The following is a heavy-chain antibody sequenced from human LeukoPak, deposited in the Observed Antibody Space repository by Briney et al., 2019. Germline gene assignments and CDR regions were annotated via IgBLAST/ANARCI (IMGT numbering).Heavy chain of an antibody. CDR3: AKDSSGSYDAFDI. CDR1: GFTFDDYG. J-gene: IGHJ3*02. V-gene: IGHV3-20*04. CDR2: INWNGGST. Sequence: PGGSLRLSCAASGFTFDDYGMSWVRQAPGKGLEWVSGINWNGGSTGYADSVKGRFTISRDNAKNSLYLQMNSLRAEDTAVYYCAKDSSGSYDAFDIWGQGTMVTVSS. D-gene: IGHD3-22*01.